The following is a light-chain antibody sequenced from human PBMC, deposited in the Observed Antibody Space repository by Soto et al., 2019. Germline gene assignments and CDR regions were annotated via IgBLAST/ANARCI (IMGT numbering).Light chain of an antibody. CDR1: QSISVY. CDR2: GAS. CDR3: QQYNNWPPIT. J-gene: IGKJ5*01. Sequence: EIVLTQSPATLSLSPGERASLSCRASQSISVYLAWYQQKPGQAPRLLIYGASIRATGISARFSGSGSGTEFTLTISSLQSEDFAVYYCQQYNNWPPITFGQGTRLEIK. V-gene: IGKV3D-15*01.